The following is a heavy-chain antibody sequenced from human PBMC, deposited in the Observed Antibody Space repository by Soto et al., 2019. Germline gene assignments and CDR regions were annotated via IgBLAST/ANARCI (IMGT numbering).Heavy chain of an antibody. CDR1: GFIFKNYA. V-gene: IGHV3-30*04. CDR2: ITRAGYNK. Sequence: QVQLVESGGGVVQPGRSLRLSCAVSGFIFKNYALNWVRQAPGKGLEWVASITRAGYNKYYADSVKGRFTISRDNSKNTLSLQMTALRVEDSSVYYCTKSSGGSSSVGMDYWGPGNLVTVAS. CDR3: TKSSGGSSSVGMDY. J-gene: IGHJ4*02. D-gene: IGHD6-6*01.